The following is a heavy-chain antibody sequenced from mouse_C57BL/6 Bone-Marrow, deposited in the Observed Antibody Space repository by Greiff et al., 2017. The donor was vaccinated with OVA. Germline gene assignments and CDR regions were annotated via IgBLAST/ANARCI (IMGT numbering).Heavy chain of an antibody. V-gene: IGHV1-82*01. J-gene: IGHJ3*01. Sequence: VQLRQPGPELVKPGASVKISCKPSGSAFSTSWITWVKRRPGKGLEWIGRIYPGDGDTTYNGKFKGKATLTADKSSSTAYMQLSSLTAEDSAVYFCARTRHYGSSYEFAYWGQGTLVTVSA. CDR2: IYPGDGDT. D-gene: IGHD1-1*01. CDR3: ARTRHYGSSYEFAY. CDR1: GSAFSTSW.